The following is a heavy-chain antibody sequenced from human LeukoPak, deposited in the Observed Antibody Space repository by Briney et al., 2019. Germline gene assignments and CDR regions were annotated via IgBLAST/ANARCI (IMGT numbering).Heavy chain of an antibody. CDR1: GFTFSSYA. J-gene: IGHJ4*02. CDR2: IYSGGST. Sequence: GGSLRLSCAASGFTFSSYAMTWVRQAPGKGLEWVSVIYSGGSTYYADSVKGRFTISRDNSKNTLYLQMNSLRAGDTAVYYCARDDLVTTEDYWGQGTLVTVSS. V-gene: IGHV3-66*01. CDR3: ARDDLVTTEDY. D-gene: IGHD4-17*01.